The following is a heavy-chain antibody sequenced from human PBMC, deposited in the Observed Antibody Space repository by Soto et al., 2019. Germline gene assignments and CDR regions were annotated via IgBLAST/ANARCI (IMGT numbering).Heavy chain of an antibody. V-gene: IGHV3-30-3*01. CDR2: ISYDGSNK. D-gene: IGHD5-12*01. J-gene: IGHJ4*02. CDR3: ARPPTIIVEEGSDY. CDR1: GFTFSSYA. Sequence: GGSLRLSCAASGFTFSSYAMHWVRQAPGKGLEWVAVISYDGSNKYYADSVKGRFTISRDNSKNTLYLQMNSLRAEDTAVYYCARPPTIIVEEGSDYWGQGTLVTLSS.